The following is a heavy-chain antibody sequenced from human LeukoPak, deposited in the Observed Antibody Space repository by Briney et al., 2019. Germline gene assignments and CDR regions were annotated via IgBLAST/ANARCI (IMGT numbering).Heavy chain of an antibody. CDR1: GFTFSSYA. CDR3: ARGLGAVAGGYFDY. CDR2: ISYDGRNK. D-gene: IGHD6-19*01. J-gene: IGHJ4*02. Sequence: GGSLRLSCAASGFTFSSYAMHWVRKAPGKGLEWVAVISYDGRNKYYADSVKGRFTISRDNSKNTLSLQMNSLRAEDTAVYYCARGLGAVAGGYFDYWGQGTLVTVSS. V-gene: IGHV3-30*04.